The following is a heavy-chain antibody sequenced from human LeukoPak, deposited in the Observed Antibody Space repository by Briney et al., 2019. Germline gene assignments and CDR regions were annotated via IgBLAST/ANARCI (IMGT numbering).Heavy chain of an antibody. CDR3: ARESPVAATGRSWFDS. CDR1: GFTFSSYA. Sequence: GGSLRLSCAASGFTFSSYAMSWVRQPPGKGLEGVSTIAGGGSTTYYADSVKGRFTISRDNSKNTLYLQMNSLRADDTALYYCARESPVAATGRSWFDSWGQGTLVTVSS. J-gene: IGHJ5*01. D-gene: IGHD6-13*01. V-gene: IGHV3-23*01. CDR2: IAGGGSTT.